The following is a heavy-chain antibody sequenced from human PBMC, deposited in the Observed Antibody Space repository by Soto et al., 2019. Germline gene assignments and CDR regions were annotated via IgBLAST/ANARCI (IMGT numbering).Heavy chain of an antibody. D-gene: IGHD2-21*02. V-gene: IGHV4-59*01. CDR1: GGSMSGYY. CDR2: IYDSGTT. Sequence: QVQLQESGPGLEKASETLSLTCTVSGGSMSGYYWSWIRQPPGKGLEWIGLIYDSGTTNCNPSLKSRGLISIDTSKNQFSLKLTSVTAADTAVYYCARVSHIVVVPAVRGAFDIWGQGTMITVPS. J-gene: IGHJ3*02. CDR3: ARVSHIVVVPAVRGAFDI.